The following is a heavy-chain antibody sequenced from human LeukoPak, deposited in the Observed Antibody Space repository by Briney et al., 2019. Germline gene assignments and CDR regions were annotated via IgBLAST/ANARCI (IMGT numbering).Heavy chain of an antibody. D-gene: IGHD4-23*01. J-gene: IGHJ3*02. Sequence: SETLSLTCTVSGGSISSYYWSWIRQPPGKGLEWIGYIYYSGSTNYNPSLKSRVTISVDTSKNQFSLKLSSVTAADTAVYYCARGLTPDAFDIWGQETMVTVSS. CDR1: GGSISSYY. CDR2: IYYSGST. V-gene: IGHV4-59*01. CDR3: ARGLTPDAFDI.